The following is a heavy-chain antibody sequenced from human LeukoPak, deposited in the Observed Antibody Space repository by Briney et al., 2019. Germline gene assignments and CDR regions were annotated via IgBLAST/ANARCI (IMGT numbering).Heavy chain of an antibody. J-gene: IGHJ4*02. CDR1: GYTFTGYY. V-gene: IGHV1-2*02. Sequence: ASVKVSCKASGYTFTGYYMHWVRQAPGQGLEWMGWINPNSGGTNYAQKFRGRVTMTRDTSISTAYMELSRLRSDDTAVYYCARLSGQTRDGYNSKLDYWGQGTLVTVSS. D-gene: IGHD5-12*01. CDR3: ARLSGQTRDGYNSKLDY. CDR2: INPNSGGT.